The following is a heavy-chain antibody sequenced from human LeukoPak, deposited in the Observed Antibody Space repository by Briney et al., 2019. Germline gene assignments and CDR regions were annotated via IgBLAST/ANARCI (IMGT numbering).Heavy chain of an antibody. CDR3: AKGTLWFGELSPCFDY. CDR2: IYYIGST. J-gene: IGHJ4*02. CDR1: GGSLSSGGYY. V-gene: IGHV4-31*03. D-gene: IGHD3-10*01. Sequence: SETLSLTCTVSGGSLSSGGYYWSWIRQHPGKGLEWIGYIYYIGSTYYNPSLKSRVTISVDTSKNQFSLKLSSVTAADTAVYYCAKGTLWFGELSPCFDYWGQGTLVTVSS.